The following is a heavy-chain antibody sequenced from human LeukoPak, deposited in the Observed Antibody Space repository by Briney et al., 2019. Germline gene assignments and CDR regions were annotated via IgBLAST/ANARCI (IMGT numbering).Heavy chain of an antibody. CDR1: GFTFSTNA. J-gene: IGHJ4*02. D-gene: IGHD6-19*01. CDR3: AKDLREQWLVRRVDY. Sequence: GGSLRLSCAASGFTFSTNAMSGVRQPPGRGLEGVSAISGSGGSTYYADSVKGRFTISRDNSKNTLYLQMNSLRAEDTAVYYCAKDLREQWLVRRVDYWGQGTLVTVSS. V-gene: IGHV3-23*01. CDR2: ISGSGGST.